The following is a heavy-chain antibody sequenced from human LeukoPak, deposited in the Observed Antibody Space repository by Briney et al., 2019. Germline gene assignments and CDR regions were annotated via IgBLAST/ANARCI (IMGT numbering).Heavy chain of an antibody. CDR3: ARTFGYSSGEGY. D-gene: IGHD6-19*01. CDR1: GGTFSSYA. Sequence: SVEVSCKASGGTFSSYAINWVRQAPGQGLEWMGGIIPIFGTANYAQKFQGRVTITADESTSTAYMEVSSLRSEDTAVYYCARTFGYSSGEGYWGQGTLVTVSS. V-gene: IGHV1-69*01. CDR2: IIPIFGTA. J-gene: IGHJ4*02.